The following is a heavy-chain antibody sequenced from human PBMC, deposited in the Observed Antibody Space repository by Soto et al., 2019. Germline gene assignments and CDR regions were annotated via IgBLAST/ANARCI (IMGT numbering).Heavy chain of an antibody. V-gene: IGHV1-69*13. CDR2: IIPIFGTA. CDR3: ARLGDILTGYYGYYFDY. D-gene: IGHD3-9*01. Sequence: GASVKVSCKASGGTFSSYAISWVRQAPGQGLEWMGGIIPIFGTANYAQKFQGRVTITADESTSTAYMELSSLRSEDTAVYYCARLGDILTGYYGYYFDYWGQGTLVTVSS. J-gene: IGHJ4*02. CDR1: GGTFSSYA.